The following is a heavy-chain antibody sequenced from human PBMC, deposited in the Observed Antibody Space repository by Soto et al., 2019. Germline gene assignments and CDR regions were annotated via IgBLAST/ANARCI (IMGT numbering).Heavy chain of an antibody. D-gene: IGHD5-18*01. CDR1: GFTFSSYW. CDR2: INNDGSST. Sequence: GGSLRLCCAASGFTFSSYWMHWVRQVPGKGLVWVSRINNDGSSTSYADSVKGRFTISRDNAKNTVSLQMNSLRAEDTAVYYCARSVPGYSYGPDWGQGTLVTVSS. J-gene: IGHJ4*02. CDR3: ARSVPGYSYGPD. V-gene: IGHV3-74*01.